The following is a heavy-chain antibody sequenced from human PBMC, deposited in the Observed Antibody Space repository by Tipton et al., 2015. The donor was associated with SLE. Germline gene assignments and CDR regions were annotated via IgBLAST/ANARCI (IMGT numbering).Heavy chain of an antibody. CDR2: TFYRGKT. Sequence: TLSLTCTISDDSIFTYYRSWIRQSPGKGLEWIGYTFYRGKTDYNPSMKSRVTVSLDTSKKQFPLKLSSLTAADTAVYYCARHAGDYAYFDSWGQGTLVTVSS. J-gene: IGHJ4*02. CDR1: DDSIFTYY. V-gene: IGHV4-59*08. CDR3: ARHAGDYAYFDS. D-gene: IGHD4-17*01.